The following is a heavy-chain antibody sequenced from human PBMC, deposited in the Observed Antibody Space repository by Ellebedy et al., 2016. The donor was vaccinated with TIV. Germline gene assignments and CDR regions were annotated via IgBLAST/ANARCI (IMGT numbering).Heavy chain of an antibody. J-gene: IGHJ6*02. CDR3: ARGSSGAHNLYDYTMDV. V-gene: IGHV3-53*05. D-gene: IGHD2-8*02. CDR1: GFTVGNNY. CDR2: ISSGGDT. Sequence: GESLKISCTASGFTVGNNYMNWLRQAPGKGLEWVSLISSGGDTVYADSVKGRFTIPRDSSKNTLYLQMNSLRAEDTAVYYCARGSSGAHNLYDYTMDVWGQGTTVTVSS.